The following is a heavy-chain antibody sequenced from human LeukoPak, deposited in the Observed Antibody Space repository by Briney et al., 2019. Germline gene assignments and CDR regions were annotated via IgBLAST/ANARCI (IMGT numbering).Heavy chain of an antibody. V-gene: IGHV3-23*01. CDR1: GFNFRSYW. CDR2: ISGSGGST. CDR3: ARGRLRVIDAFDI. D-gene: IGHD2-21*01. Sequence: PGGSLRLSCAASGFNFRSYWMKWVRQAPGKGLEWVSVISGSGGSTYYADSVKGRFTISRDNSKNTLYLQMDSLRAGDTAVYYCARGRLRVIDAFDIWGQGTMVTVSS. J-gene: IGHJ3*02.